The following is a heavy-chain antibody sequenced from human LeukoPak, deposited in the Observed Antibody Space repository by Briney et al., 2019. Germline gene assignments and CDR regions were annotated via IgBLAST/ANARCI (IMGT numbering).Heavy chain of an antibody. CDR3: AKEYYYESSGYYYGASGFDY. CDR2: ISYDGSNK. D-gene: IGHD3-22*01. Sequence: PGGSLRLSCAASGFTFGSYGMHWVRQAPGKGLEWVAVISYDGSNKYYADSVKGRFTISRDNSKNTLYLQMNSLRAEDTAVYYCAKEYYYESSGYYYGASGFDYWGQGTLVTVSS. J-gene: IGHJ4*02. V-gene: IGHV3-30*18. CDR1: GFTFGSYG.